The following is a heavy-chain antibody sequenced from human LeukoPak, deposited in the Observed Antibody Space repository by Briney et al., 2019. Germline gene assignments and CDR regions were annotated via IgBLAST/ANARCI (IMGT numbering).Heavy chain of an antibody. CDR3: EILSGSGWHFDY. CDR1: GCTLRNYE. V-gene: IGHV3-48*03. J-gene: IGHJ4*02. CDR2: ISSSGVLI. D-gene: IGHD6-19*01. Sequence: RGGSVRLLCGPCGCTLRNYEVMWVRQGTGRCGEGVSFISSSGVLIYYADSVKGRFTISRDNAKNSLYLQLNSLRVEDTAVYYCEILSGSGWHFDYWGQGSLVTVSS.